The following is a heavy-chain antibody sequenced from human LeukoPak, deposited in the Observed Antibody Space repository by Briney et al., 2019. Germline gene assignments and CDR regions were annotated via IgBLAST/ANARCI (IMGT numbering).Heavy chain of an antibody. D-gene: IGHD2-15*01. V-gene: IGHV3-48*02. CDR2: ISSTSSAM. J-gene: IGHJ4*02. CDR1: GFTFSRFG. CDR3: AQKGGTDH. Sequence: GGSLRLSCAASGFTFSRFGMNWVRQPPGKVVEWISYISSTSSAMYYADSVKGRFTISRDNAKKSLYLQMSSLRDEDPAVYYCAQKGGTDHSGQGGLLTVSS.